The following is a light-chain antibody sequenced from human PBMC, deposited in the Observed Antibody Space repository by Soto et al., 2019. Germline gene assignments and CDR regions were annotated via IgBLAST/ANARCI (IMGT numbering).Light chain of an antibody. Sequence: DIQMTQSPSSLSASVGDRVTITCRGSQGISSWLAWYQQKPGKAPRLLIYKASSLASGVPSRFSGSGSGTEFTLTISSLQPEDFATYYCQQSYSTLFFGQGTRLEIK. CDR2: KAS. V-gene: IGKV1-5*03. CDR1: QGISSW. CDR3: QQSYSTLF. J-gene: IGKJ5*01.